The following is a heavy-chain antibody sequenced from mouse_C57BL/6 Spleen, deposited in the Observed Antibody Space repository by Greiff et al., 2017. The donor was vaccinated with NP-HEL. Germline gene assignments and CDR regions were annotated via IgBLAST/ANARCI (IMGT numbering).Heavy chain of an antibody. J-gene: IGHJ3*01. CDR3: AGYYGSSAAWFAY. CDR2: IHPNSGST. D-gene: IGHD1-1*01. V-gene: IGHV1-64*01. Sequence: VQLQQPGAELVKPGASVNLSCKASGYTFTSYWMHWVKQRPGQGLEWIGMIHPNSGSTNYNEKFKSKATLTVDKSSSTAYMQLSSLTSEDSAVYYCAGYYGSSAAWFAYWGQGTLVTVSA. CDR1: GYTFTSYW.